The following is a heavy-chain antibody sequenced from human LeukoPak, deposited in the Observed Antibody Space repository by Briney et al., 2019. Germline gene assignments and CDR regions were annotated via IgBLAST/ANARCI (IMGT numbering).Heavy chain of an antibody. Sequence: ASVKVSCKASGYTFTSYDINWVRQATGQGLEWMGWMNPNSGNTGYAQKFQGRVTMTRNTSISTAYMELSSLRSEDTAVYYCARGRRIAAAGDYYGMDVWGQGTTVTVSS. CDR2: MNPNSGNT. CDR1: GYTFTSYD. V-gene: IGHV1-8*01. D-gene: IGHD6-13*01. J-gene: IGHJ6*02. CDR3: ARGRRIAAAGDYYGMDV.